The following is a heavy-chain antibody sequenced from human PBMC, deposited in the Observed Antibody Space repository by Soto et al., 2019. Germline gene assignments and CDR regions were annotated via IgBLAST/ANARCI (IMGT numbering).Heavy chain of an antibody. D-gene: IGHD1-26*01. CDR2: IKSKFDGETI. CDR1: GINFSRAW. CDR3: ARHENGGTYPLAY. V-gene: IGHV3-15*01. J-gene: IGHJ4*02. Sequence: PGGSLRLSCAASGINFSRAWMSWVRQAPGKGLEWVGRIKSKFDGETIDYAAPVKGRFTISRDDSKNIVYLQMNSLNTEDTAVYFCARHENGGTYPLAYWGQGTLVTVSS.